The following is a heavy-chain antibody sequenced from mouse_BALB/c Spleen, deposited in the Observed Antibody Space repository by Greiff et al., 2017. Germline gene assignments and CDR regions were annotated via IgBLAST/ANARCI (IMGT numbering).Heavy chain of an antibody. V-gene: IGHV3-2*02. D-gene: IGHD3-1*01. J-gene: IGHJ3*01. CDR3: ARSGIPFAY. Sequence: EVKLMESGPGLVKPSQSLSLTCTVTGYSITSDYAWNWIRQFPGNKLEWMGYISYSGSTSYNPSLKSRISITRDTSKNQFFLQLNSVTTEDTATYYCARSGIPFAYWGQGTLVTVSA. CDR2: ISYSGST. CDR1: GYSITSDYA.